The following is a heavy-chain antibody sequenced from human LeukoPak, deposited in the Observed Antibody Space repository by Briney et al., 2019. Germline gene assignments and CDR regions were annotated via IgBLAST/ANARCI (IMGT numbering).Heavy chain of an antibody. Sequence: ASVKLSCATSGYTFTGYYMHRVRPAPGQGLEWMGWINPNSGGTNYAQRFQGRVTMTRDTSISTAYMELSRLRSDDSAVYYCARYFYDSSGSSSDAYYIWGQGKIVSVSS. V-gene: IGHV1-2*02. J-gene: IGHJ3*02. CDR3: ARYFYDSSGSSSDAYYI. CDR1: GYTFTGYY. D-gene: IGHD3-22*01. CDR2: INPNSGGT.